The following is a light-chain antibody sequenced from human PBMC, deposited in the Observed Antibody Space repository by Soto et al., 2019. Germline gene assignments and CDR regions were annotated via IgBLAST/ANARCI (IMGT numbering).Light chain of an antibody. J-gene: IGKJ4*01. CDR2: DAS. CDR1: QSVGSN. Sequence: EIVLIQSPATLSLSPGERATLSCRASQSVGSNLVWYQQNPGQAPRLLIFDASNRATGIPARFSGSGSGTDFILAISSLEPEDFVVYYCQQHSNWPLTFGGGTKVDIK. V-gene: IGKV3-11*01. CDR3: QQHSNWPLT.